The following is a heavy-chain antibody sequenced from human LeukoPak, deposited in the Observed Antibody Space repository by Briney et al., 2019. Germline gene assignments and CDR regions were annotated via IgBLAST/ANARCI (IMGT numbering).Heavy chain of an antibody. CDR1: GGSISSTNW. CDR3: ARARYYYGLGNGAWFDP. J-gene: IGHJ5*02. Sequence: SETLSLTCAVSGGSISSTNWWSWVRQPPGKGLEWIGEIYYSGSTNYNPSLKSRVTISVDKSKNQFSLKLNSVTAADTAVYYCARARYYYGLGNGAWFDPWGQGTLVTVSS. CDR2: IYYSGST. V-gene: IGHV4-4*02. D-gene: IGHD3-10*01.